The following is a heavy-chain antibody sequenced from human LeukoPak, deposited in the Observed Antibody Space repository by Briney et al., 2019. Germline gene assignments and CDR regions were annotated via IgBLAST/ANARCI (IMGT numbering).Heavy chain of an antibody. CDR1: GFTISSNY. D-gene: IGHD1-26*01. Sequence: GGSLRLSCAASGFTISSNYMSWVRQAPGKGLEGGAVIYSGGSTYYADSVKGRFTISRDNYKNTLYLQMNSLRGEDTAVYYCARGGVGAAMGDAFDIWGQGTMVTVSS. CDR2: IYSGGST. CDR3: ARGGVGAAMGDAFDI. J-gene: IGHJ3*02. V-gene: IGHV3-53*01.